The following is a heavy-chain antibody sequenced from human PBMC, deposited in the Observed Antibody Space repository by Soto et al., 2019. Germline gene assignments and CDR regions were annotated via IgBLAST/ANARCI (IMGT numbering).Heavy chain of an antibody. J-gene: IGHJ6*02. D-gene: IGHD6-6*01. V-gene: IGHV3-53*01. Sequence: EVQLVESGGGLIQPGGSLRLSCAASGFTVSSNYMSWVRQAPGKGLEWCSVIYSGGSTYYADSVKGRFTIPRDNSKNTLYLQMNSLRAEDTAVYYCARGNVAARTYYYYGMDVWGQGTTVTVSS. CDR3: ARGNVAARTYYYYGMDV. CDR2: IYSGGST. CDR1: GFTVSSNY.